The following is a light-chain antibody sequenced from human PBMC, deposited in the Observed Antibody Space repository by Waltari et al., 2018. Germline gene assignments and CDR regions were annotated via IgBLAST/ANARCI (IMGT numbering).Light chain of an antibody. CDR2: DND. Sequence: QSVLTQPPSVSAAPGQKVTISCSGSSSNIGSKFVSWYQQIPGISPKLLIYDNDKRPSGIPDRFSGSKSGTSATLDITGLQTGDEADYYCGTWNMAPYVFIFGGGTKLTVL. V-gene: IGLV1-51*01. J-gene: IGLJ2*01. CDR1: SSNIGSKF. CDR3: GTWNMAPYVFI.